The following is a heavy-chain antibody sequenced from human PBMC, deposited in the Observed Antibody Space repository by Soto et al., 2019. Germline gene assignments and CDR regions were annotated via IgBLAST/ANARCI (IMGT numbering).Heavy chain of an antibody. CDR3: ARAATCFDL. D-gene: IGHD6-25*01. V-gene: IGHV4-30-2*01. CDR1: GGSISSGGYS. J-gene: IGHJ5*02. Sequence: SETLSLTCAVSGGSISSGGYSWSWIRQPPGKGLEWIGYIYHSGSTYYNPSLKSRVTISVDRSKNQFSLKLSSVTAADTAVYYCARAATCFDLSGQGTLVTVSS. CDR2: IYHSGST.